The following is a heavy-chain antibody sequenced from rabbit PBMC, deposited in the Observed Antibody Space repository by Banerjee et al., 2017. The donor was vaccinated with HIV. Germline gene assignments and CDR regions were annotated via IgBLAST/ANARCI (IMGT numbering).Heavy chain of an antibody. CDR1: GFDFSSYY. CDR3: ARSYSYGYGADAYGLGL. J-gene: IGHJ4*01. D-gene: IGHD6-1*01. CDR2: INTGGST. V-gene: IGHV1S17*01. Sequence: QEQLKETGGGLVQPGGSLTLSCKASGFDFSSYYMSWVRQAPGEGLEYIGSINTGGSTYYASWAKGRFTISKTSTTVDLKMTSLTAADTATYFCARSYSYGYGADAYGLGLWGPGTLVTVS.